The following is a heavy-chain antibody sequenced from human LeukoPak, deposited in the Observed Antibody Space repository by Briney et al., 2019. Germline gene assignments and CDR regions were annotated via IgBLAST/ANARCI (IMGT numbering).Heavy chain of an antibody. Sequence: TTSETLSLTCTVSGGSISSYYWSWIRQPPGKGLEWIGYIYYSGSINYNPSLKSRVTISVDTSKNQLSLKLNSVTTADTALYYCAKDMTGTLSVWFDPWGQGTLVTVSS. CDR1: GGSISSYY. J-gene: IGHJ5*02. V-gene: IGHV4-59*01. CDR2: IYYSGSI. CDR3: AKDMTGTLSVWFDP. D-gene: IGHD1-7*01.